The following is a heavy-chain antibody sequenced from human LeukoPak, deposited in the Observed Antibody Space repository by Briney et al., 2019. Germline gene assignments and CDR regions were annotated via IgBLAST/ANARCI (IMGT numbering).Heavy chain of an antibody. J-gene: IGHJ4*02. D-gene: IGHD3-10*01. CDR2: IKHDGSED. Sequence: GGSLRLSCAASGFTFSNYWMTWVRQAPGKGLEWVANIKHDGSEDYYLDSVKGRFTISRDNAKNSLYLQMSSLRAEDTAVYYCARLLVYNSGGEAFDYWGQGTLVTVSS. CDR1: GFTFSNYW. V-gene: IGHV3-7*01. CDR3: ARLLVYNSGGEAFDY.